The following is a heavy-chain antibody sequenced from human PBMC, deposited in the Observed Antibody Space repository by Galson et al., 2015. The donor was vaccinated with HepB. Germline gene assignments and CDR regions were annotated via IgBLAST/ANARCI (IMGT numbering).Heavy chain of an antibody. V-gene: IGHV3-30*04. J-gene: IGHJ6*02. Sequence: SLRLSCAASGFTFSSYAMHWVRQAPGKGLEWVAVISYDGSNKYYADSVKGRFTISRDNSKNTLYLQMNSLRAEDTAVYCCARDYASSWYFNHYYGMDVWGQGTTVTVSS. CDR1: GFTFSSYA. CDR2: ISYDGSNK. CDR3: ARDYASSWYFNHYYGMDV. D-gene: IGHD6-13*01.